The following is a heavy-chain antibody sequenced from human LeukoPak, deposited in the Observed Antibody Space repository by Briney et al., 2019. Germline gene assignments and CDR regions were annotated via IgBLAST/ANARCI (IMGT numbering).Heavy chain of an antibody. J-gene: IGHJ6*03. CDR1: GFTFSSYG. V-gene: IGHV3-30*03. CDR2: ISYDGNNK. Sequence: PGGSLRLSCAASGFTFSSYGMHWVRQAPGKGLEWVAVISYDGNNKYYADSVKGRFTISRDNSKNTLYLQMNSLRADDTAVYYCASWQLWDYYYMDVWGKGTTVTVSS. D-gene: IGHD5-18*01. CDR3: ASWQLWDYYYMDV.